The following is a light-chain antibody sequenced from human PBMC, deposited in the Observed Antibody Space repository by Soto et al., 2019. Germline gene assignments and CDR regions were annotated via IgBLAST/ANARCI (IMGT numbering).Light chain of an antibody. V-gene: IGKV3-20*01. Sequence: EVVLTLTQGTLSLSPGERATLSCRASQSISNTYIAWYQQKPGQAPGPLIYGASSRATGIPDRCSGSGAGTDFTLTISRLEPEDVAVYCWHRHMSSITFGQGTLLEIK. CDR3: HRHMSSIT. J-gene: IGKJ5*01. CDR2: GAS. CDR1: QSISNTY.